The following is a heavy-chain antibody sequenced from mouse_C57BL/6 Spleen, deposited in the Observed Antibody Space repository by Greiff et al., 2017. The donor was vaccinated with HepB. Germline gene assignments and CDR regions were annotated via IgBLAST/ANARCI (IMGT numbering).Heavy chain of an antibody. CDR2: INPSNGGT. J-gene: IGHJ2*01. Sequence: QVQLQQSGTELVKPGASVKLSCKASGYTFTSYWMHWVKQRPGQGLEWIGNINPSNGGTNYNEKFKSKATLTVDKSSSTAYMQLSSLTSEDSAVYYCASLFSPFDGYYEDYWGQGTTLTVSS. CDR1: GYTFTSYW. CDR3: ASLFSPFDGYYEDY. V-gene: IGHV1-53*01. D-gene: IGHD2-3*01.